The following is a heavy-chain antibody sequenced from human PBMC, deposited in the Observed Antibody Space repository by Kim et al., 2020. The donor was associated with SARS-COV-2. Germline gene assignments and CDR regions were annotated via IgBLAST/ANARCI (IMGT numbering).Heavy chain of an antibody. V-gene: IGHV3-33*01. CDR3: ARDLLEPTRPTNGMDV. D-gene: IGHD3-3*01. CDR1: GFTFSSYG. J-gene: IGHJ6*02. CDR2: IWYDGSNK. Sequence: GGSLRLSCAASGFTFSSYGMHWVRQAPGKGLEWVAVIWYDGSNKYYADSVKGRFTISRDNSKNTLYLQMNSLRAEDTAVYYCARDLLEPTRPTNGMDVWGQGTTVTVSS.